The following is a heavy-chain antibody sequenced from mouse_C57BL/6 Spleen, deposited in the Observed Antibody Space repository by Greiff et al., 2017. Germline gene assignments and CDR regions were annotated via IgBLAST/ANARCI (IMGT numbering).Heavy chain of an antibody. Sequence: EVQLVESGGGLVKPGGSLKLSCAASGFTFSDDGMHWVRQAPEKGLEWVAYISSGSSTNYYADTVKGRFTITRDNAKNTLFLQMTSLRSKDTAMYYCARQDYNGNYWDYWGQGTTLTVSS. CDR1: GFTFSDDG. J-gene: IGHJ2*01. CDR3: ARQDYNGNYWDY. V-gene: IGHV5-17*01. CDR2: ISSGSSTN. D-gene: IGHD2-1*01.